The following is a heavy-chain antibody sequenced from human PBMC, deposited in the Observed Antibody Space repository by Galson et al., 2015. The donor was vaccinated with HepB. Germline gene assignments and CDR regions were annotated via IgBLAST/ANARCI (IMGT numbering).Heavy chain of an antibody. J-gene: IGHJ6*03. CDR2: IVVGSGNT. V-gene: IGHV1-58*01. Sequence: SVKVSCKASGFTFTSSAVQWVRQARGQRLEWIGWIVVGSGNTNYAQKFQERVTITRDMSTSTAYMELSSLRSEDTAVYYCAASRVHDYSNYYYYMDVWGKGTTVTVSS. CDR3: AASRVHDYSNYYYYMDV. CDR1: GFTFTSSA. D-gene: IGHD4-11*01.